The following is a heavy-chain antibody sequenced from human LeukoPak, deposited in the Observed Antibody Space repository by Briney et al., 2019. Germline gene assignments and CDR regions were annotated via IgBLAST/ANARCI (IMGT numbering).Heavy chain of an antibody. CDR1: GGSISSSSYY. D-gene: IGHD3-3*01. J-gene: IGHJ4*02. CDR2: IYYSGST. Sequence: SETLSLTCTVSGGSISSSSYYWGWIRQPPGKGLEWIVSIYYSGSTYYNPSLKSRVTISVDTSKNQFSLKLSSVTAADTAVYYCARDGSRYDFWSGYSYWGQGTLVTVSS. CDR3: ARDGSRYDFWSGYSY. V-gene: IGHV4-39*02.